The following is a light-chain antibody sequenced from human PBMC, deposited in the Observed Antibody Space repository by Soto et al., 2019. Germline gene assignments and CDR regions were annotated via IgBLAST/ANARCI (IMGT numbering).Light chain of an antibody. J-gene: IGLJ1*01. CDR1: SSVVGSYNL. CDR2: EVS. V-gene: IGLV2-23*02. Sequence: QSVLTQPASVSGSPGQSITISCTGTSSVVGSYNLVSWYQQHPGKAPKLMIYEVSKRPSGVSNRFSGSKSGNTASLTISELQAEDEADHYCCSYAGSSTLVFGTGTKVTVL. CDR3: CSYAGSSTLV.